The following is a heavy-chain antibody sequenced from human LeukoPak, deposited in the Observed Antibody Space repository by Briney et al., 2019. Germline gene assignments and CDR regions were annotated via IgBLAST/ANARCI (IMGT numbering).Heavy chain of an antibody. CDR3: AGRRRDAAAYDH. V-gene: IGHV3-66*01. D-gene: IGHD2-2*01. CDR2: LHSDGTT. CDR1: GFTVNTNY. J-gene: IGHJ4*02. Sequence: RESLRLSCTASGFTVNTNYMSWVRLAPGKGLEWVSLLHSDGTTYYAESVKGRFTISTDNSRNTLYLHMNSLRVEDTAVYYYAGRRRDAAAYDHWGQGTPVTVSS.